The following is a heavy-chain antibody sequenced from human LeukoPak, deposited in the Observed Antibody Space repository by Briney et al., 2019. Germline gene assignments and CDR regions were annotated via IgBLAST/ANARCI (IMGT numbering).Heavy chain of an antibody. V-gene: IGHV4-34*01. J-gene: IGHJ4*02. CDR2: INHSGST. D-gene: IGHD3-9*01. CDR1: GGSFSGYY. CDR3: ARRAWDILTGYYPYYFDY. Sequence: SETLSLTCAVYGGSFSGYYWSWIRQPPGKGLEWIGEINHSGSTNYNPSLKSRVTISVDTSKNQFSLKLSSVTAADTAVYYRARRAWDILTGYYPYYFDYWGQGTLVTVSS.